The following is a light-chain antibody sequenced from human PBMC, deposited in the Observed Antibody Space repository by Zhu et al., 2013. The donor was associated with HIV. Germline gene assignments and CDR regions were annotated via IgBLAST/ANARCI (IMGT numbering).Light chain of an antibody. CDR2: WAS. V-gene: IGKV4-1*01. CDR1: QSLLYSADNRNY. CDR3: QQYYSTPQT. Sequence: DIVMTQSPDSLALSLGERATINCKSSQSLLYSADNRNYLAWYQHQSGQPPKLLMSWASIRESGVPDRFSGSGSGTDFTLTISSLQAEDVAVYYCQQYYSTPQTFGQGTKLEIK. J-gene: IGKJ2*01.